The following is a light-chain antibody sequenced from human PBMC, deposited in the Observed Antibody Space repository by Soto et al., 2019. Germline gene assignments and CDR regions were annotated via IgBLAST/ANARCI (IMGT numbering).Light chain of an antibody. J-gene: IGKJ2*01. CDR2: DAS. CDR1: QSVSSY. V-gene: IGKV3-11*01. Sequence: EIVLTQSPATLSLSPGERATLSCRASQSVSSYLAWYQQKPGQAPRLLIYDASNRATGIPGRFSGSGSGTDFTLTISSLEPEDFAVYYCQQRSSWPPYTFGQGTKLEIK. CDR3: QQRSSWPPYT.